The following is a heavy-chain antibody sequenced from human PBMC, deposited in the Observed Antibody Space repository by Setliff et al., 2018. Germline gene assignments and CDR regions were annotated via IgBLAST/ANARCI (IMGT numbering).Heavy chain of an antibody. D-gene: IGHD3-9*01. CDR2: LNPNSGGT. CDR3: AGGKYDILTGEYYFDF. Sequence: ASVKVSCKASGYTFTGYYIHWVRQAPGQGLEWMGCLNPNSGGTNSTRKFEGCVTMTRDTSISAAYMELSSLKSNDTAVYYCAGGKYDILTGEYYFDFWGQGTLVTVSS. V-gene: IGHV1-2*04. J-gene: IGHJ4*02. CDR1: GYTFTGYY.